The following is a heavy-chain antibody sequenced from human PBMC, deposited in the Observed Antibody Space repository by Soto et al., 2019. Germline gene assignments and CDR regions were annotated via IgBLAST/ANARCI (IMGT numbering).Heavy chain of an antibody. J-gene: IGHJ4*02. CDR3: ASRGHDYGVSFDY. Sequence: TSETLSLTCTVSGGSISSYYWSWIRQPPWKGLEWIGDIYYSGSTNYNPSLKSRVTISVDTSKNQFSLKLSSVTAADTAVYYCASRGHDYGVSFDYGGQGTLVTVSS. D-gene: IGHD4-17*01. V-gene: IGHV4-59*08. CDR1: GGSISSYY. CDR2: IYYSGST.